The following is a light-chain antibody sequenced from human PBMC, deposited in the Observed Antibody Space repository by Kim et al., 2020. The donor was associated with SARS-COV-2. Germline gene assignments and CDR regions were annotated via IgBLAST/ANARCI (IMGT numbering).Light chain of an antibody. V-gene: IGLV2-11*01. CDR3: CSYAGSYGGV. CDR2: KVS. CDR1: SSLGGGFNY. Sequence: GQSVTICCAGTSSLGGGFNYVSCYQQHPGTAPKLMIDKVSRRPAGVPDRFACSKAGNAASLTISGLQAEEEADYYCCSYAGSYGGVFGGGTQLTVL. J-gene: IGLJ3*02.